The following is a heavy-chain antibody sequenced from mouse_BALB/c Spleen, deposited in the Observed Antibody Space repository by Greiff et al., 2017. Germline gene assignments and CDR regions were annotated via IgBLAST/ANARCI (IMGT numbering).Heavy chain of an antibody. J-gene: IGHJ3*01. Sequence: VQLQQSGPSLVKPSQTLSLTCSVTGDSITSGYWNWIRKFPGNKLEYMGYISYSGSTYYNPSLKSRISITRDTSKNQYYLQLNSVTTEDTATYYCARYPYYRYDEGAWFAYWGQGTLVTVSA. V-gene: IGHV3-8*02. CDR2: ISYSGST. D-gene: IGHD2-14*01. CDR1: GDSITSGY. CDR3: ARYPYYRYDEGAWFAY.